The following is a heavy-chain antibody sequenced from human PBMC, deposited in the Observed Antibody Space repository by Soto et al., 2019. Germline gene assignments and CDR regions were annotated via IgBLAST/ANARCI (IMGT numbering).Heavy chain of an antibody. CDR1: GFTFSNYA. D-gene: IGHD4-17*01. Sequence: GGPLRLSCVVSGFTFSNYAMSWVRQAPGKGLEWVSVISGSGSSTHYADSLRGRFTTSRDNSEKTMYLQMNGLRAEDTAVYYCAKWAYGDYPGWADSWGQGTLVTVSS. V-gene: IGHV3-23*01. CDR3: AKWAYGDYPGWADS. J-gene: IGHJ4*02. CDR2: ISGSGSST.